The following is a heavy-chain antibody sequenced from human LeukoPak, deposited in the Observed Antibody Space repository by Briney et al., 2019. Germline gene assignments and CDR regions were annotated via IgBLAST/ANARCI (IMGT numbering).Heavy chain of an antibody. D-gene: IGHD4-17*01. CDR1: GFTFRTYW. V-gene: IGHV3-7*03. CDR3: AKDHGVFGDYVQVDY. Sequence: GGSLRLSCAASGFTFRTYWMSWVGQAPGKGLEWVANIKQDGNEKYYVDSVKGRFTISRDNAKNSLYLQMNSLRAEDTALYYCAKDHGVFGDYVQVDYWGQGTLVTVSS. J-gene: IGHJ4*02. CDR2: IKQDGNEK.